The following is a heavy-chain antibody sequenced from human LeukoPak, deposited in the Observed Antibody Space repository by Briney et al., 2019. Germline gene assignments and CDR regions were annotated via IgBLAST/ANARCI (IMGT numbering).Heavy chain of an antibody. CDR2: IYYSGST. Sequence: SETLSLTCTVSGGSVSSGSYYWSWIRQPPGKGLEWIGYIYYSGSTNYNPSLKSRVTISVDTSKNQFSLKLSSVTAADTAVYYCAREREYYDFWSGYWVDYYYGMDVWGQGTTVTASS. CDR3: AREREYYDFWSGYWVDYYYGMDV. V-gene: IGHV4-61*01. CDR1: GGSVSSGSYY. J-gene: IGHJ6*02. D-gene: IGHD3-3*01.